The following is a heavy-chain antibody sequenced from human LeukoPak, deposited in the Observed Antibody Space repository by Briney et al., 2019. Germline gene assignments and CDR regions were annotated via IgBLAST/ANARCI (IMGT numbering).Heavy chain of an antibody. CDR2: INPNSGGT. CDR3: ASSAGYCSGGSCYYWFDP. D-gene: IGHD2-15*01. Sequence: ASVTVSFKASGYTFTGYFMHWVRQAPGQGLEWMGWINPNSGGTNYVQKFQGRLTITRGTSISTAYMELSRLRSDDTAVYYCASSAGYCSGGSCYYWFDPWGQGTLVTVSS. CDR1: GYTFTGYF. J-gene: IGHJ5*02. V-gene: IGHV1-2*02.